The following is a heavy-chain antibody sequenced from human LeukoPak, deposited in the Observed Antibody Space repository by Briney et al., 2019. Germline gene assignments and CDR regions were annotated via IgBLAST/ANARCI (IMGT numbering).Heavy chain of an antibody. V-gene: IGHV3-30*03. CDR3: AREAEAFDI. CDR2: ISYDGSNK. J-gene: IGHJ3*02. Sequence: VGSLRLSCAASGFTFSSYGMHWVRQAPGKGLEWVAVISYDGSNKYYADSVKGRFTISRDNSKNTLYLQMNSLRPEDTAVYYCAREAEAFDIWGQGTMVTVSS. CDR1: GFTFSSYG.